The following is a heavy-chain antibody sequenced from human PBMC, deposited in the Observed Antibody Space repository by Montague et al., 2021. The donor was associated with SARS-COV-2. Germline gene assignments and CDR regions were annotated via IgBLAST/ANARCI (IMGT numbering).Heavy chain of an antibody. CDR1: GGSFSRYY. D-gene: IGHD2-2*02. V-gene: IGHV4-34*01. CDR2: ISQSGNT. J-gene: IGHJ6*03. Sequence: SECLSLTRAVSGGSFSRYYWSWIRQPPGKGLEWIGEISQSGNTKYNPSLQSRVSISLDTSRNQFSLKVSSATAADTAIYYCARLGDGIVPSPILGLGPFYSFYYMDVWGKGTTVTVSS. CDR3: ARLGDGIVPSPILGLGPFYSFYYMDV.